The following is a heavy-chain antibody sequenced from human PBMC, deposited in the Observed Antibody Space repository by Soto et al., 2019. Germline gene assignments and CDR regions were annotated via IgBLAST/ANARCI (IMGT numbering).Heavy chain of an antibody. CDR1: GFTFSSYE. Sequence: PGGSLRLSCATSGFTFSSYEMNWVRQAPGKGLEWVSYISSSGSTIYYADSVKGRFTISRDNAKNSLYLQMDSLRAEDTAVYYCARDQEAGSFFPYYYGMDVWGQGNKVTVSS. V-gene: IGHV3-48*03. D-gene: IGHD6-13*01. CDR2: ISSSGSTI. J-gene: IGHJ6*02. CDR3: ARDQEAGSFFPYYYGMDV.